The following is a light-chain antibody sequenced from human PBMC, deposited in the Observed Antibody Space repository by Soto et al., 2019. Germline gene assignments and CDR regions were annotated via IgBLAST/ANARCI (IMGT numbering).Light chain of an antibody. Sequence: DIQTTPSPSSLSASLGDRVTITCRSSQGIGVYLAWFQQKPGNAPQLLLYAASTVQSGGPPRFSGSGSGTDFTLTVSSLQPEDVANDYCQKYNSAPLTFGGGTRVEIK. CDR2: AAS. J-gene: IGKJ4*01. V-gene: IGKV1-27*01. CDR1: QGIGVY. CDR3: QKYNSAPLT.